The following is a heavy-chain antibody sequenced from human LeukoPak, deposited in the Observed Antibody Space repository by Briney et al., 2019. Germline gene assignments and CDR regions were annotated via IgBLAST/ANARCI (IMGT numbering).Heavy chain of an antibody. Sequence: ASVKVSCKASGYTFTSYDINWVRQATGQGLEWMGIINPSGGSTSYAQKFQGRVTMTRDMSTSTVYMELSSLRSEDTAVYYCARGCSSTSCYVAFDYWGQGTLVTVSS. CDR3: ARGCSSTSCYVAFDY. D-gene: IGHD2-2*01. CDR1: GYTFTSYD. CDR2: INPSGGST. V-gene: IGHV1-46*01. J-gene: IGHJ4*02.